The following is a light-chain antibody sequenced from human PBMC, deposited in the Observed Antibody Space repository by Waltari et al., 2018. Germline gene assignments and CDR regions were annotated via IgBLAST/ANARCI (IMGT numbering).Light chain of an antibody. Sequence: QSALTQPASVSGPPGQSFTIPCPSAVGYSHLVPWYQQRPGTAPKLKIYGATKRPSGVSDRFSGSKSVNTASLTISGLQAEDEADYYCCTFTSSGTWVFGGGTTLTVL. CDR2: GAT. CDR3: CTFTSSGTWV. V-gene: IGLV2-23*01. J-gene: IGLJ2*01. CDR1: SAVGYSHL.